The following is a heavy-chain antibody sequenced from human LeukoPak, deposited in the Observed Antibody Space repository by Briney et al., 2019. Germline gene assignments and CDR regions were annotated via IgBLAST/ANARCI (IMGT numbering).Heavy chain of an antibody. D-gene: IGHD1-26*01. Sequence: ASVKVSCKASGYTFTGYYMHWVRQAPGQGLEWVGRINPNSGGTNYAQKFQGRVTMTRDTSISTAYMELSRLRSDDTAVYYCASRYSGSYLAGQTRDYWGQGTLVTVSS. CDR3: ASRYSGSYLAGQTRDY. J-gene: IGHJ4*02. CDR1: GYTFTGYY. CDR2: INPNSGGT. V-gene: IGHV1-2*06.